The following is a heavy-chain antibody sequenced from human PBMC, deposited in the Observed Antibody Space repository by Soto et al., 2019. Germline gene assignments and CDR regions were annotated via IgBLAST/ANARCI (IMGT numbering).Heavy chain of an antibody. CDR1: GFTFSSYS. Sequence: EVQLVESGGGLVQPGGSLRLSCAASGFTFSSYSMNWVRQAPGKGLEWVSYISSSSSTKYYADSVKGRFTISRDNAKNSLYLQMNILRDEDTAVYYCARDPGQITMVRGVSDYWAREPWSPSHQ. CDR2: ISSSSSTK. V-gene: IGHV3-48*02. CDR3: ARDPGQITMVRGVSDY. J-gene: IGHJ4*02. D-gene: IGHD3-10*01.